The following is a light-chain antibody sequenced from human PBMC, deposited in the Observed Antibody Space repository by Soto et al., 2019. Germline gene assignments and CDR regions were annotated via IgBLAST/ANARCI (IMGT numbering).Light chain of an antibody. CDR1: SSDIGSHNH. J-gene: IGLJ1*01. CDR2: EVN. CDR3: NSLSAAGTSYV. V-gene: IGLV2-14*01. Sequence: QSVLTQPASVSGSPGQSIAISCTGTSSDIGSHNHVSWYQQYPGKAPKLIIFEVNNRPSGVSDRFSGSKSGSTASLTISGLQAEDEADYYCNSLSAAGTSYVFGTGTNVTVL.